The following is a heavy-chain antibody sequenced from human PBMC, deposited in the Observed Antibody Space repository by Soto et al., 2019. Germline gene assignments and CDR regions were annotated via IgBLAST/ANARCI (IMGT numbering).Heavy chain of an antibody. CDR3: AKEGGYYGSGIYSVGENYYGMDV. V-gene: IGHV3-30*18. J-gene: IGHJ6*02. Sequence: QVQLVESGGGVVQPGRSLRLSCAASGFTFSSYGMHWVRQAPGKGLEWVAVISYDGSNKYYADSVKGRFTISRDNSKNTLYLQMTSLGVEDTAVYYCAKEGGYYGSGIYSVGENYYGMDVWGQGTTVTVSS. CDR2: ISYDGSNK. CDR1: GFTFSSYG. D-gene: IGHD3-10*01.